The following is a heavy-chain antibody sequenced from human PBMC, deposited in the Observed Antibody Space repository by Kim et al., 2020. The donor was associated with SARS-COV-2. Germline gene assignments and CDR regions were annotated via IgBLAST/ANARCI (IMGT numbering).Heavy chain of an antibody. D-gene: IGHD3-10*01. V-gene: IGHV4-4*09. CDR3: ARNYGDGSGSFYSY. J-gene: IGHJ4*02. Sequence: NPSLKIQVARSVDTSNNQFSLKLSSVTAADTAVYYCARNYGDGSGSFYSYWGQGILVTVSS.